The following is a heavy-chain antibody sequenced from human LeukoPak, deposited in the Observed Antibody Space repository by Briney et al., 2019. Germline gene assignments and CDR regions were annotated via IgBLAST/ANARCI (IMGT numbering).Heavy chain of an antibody. D-gene: IGHD3-22*01. CDR2: IKQDGSEK. CDR1: GFTFSSYW. V-gene: IGHV3-7*01. J-gene: IGHJ6*03. Sequence: GGSLRLSCAASGFTFSSYWMSWVRQAPGKGLEWVANIKQDGSEKYYVDSVKGRFTISRDNAKNPLYLQMNSLRAEDTAVYYCARDYYDSSGWGNYMDVWGKGTTVTVSS. CDR3: ARDYYDSSGWGNYMDV.